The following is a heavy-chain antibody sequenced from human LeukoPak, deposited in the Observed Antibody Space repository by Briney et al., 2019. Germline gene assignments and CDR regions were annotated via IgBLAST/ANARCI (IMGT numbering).Heavy chain of an antibody. V-gene: IGHV1-18*01. CDR2: ISAYNGNT. CDR3: ASARLGYSGSYYDY. CDR1: GYTFTSYG. D-gene: IGHD1-26*01. Sequence: ASVKVSCKASGYTFTSYGISWVRQAPGQGLEWMGWISAYNGNTNYAQKLQGRVTMTTDTSTSTAYMELRSLRSDDTAVYYCASARLGYSGSYYDYWGQGTLVTVSS. J-gene: IGHJ4*02.